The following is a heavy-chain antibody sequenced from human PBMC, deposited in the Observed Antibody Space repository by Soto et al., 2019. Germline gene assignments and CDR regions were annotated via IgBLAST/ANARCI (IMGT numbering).Heavy chain of an antibody. CDR2: ISAYNGNT. Sequence: ASVKVSCKASGYTFTSYGISWGRQAPGQGLEWMGWISAYNGNTNYAQKLPGRVTMTTDTSTSTAYMELRCLRSDDTVVYYCSGVSLQTFYYYYYGMDVWGQGTTVPVSS. V-gene: IGHV1-18*01. J-gene: IGHJ6*02. D-gene: IGHD2-15*01. CDR1: GYTFTSYG. CDR3: SGVSLQTFYYYYYGMDV.